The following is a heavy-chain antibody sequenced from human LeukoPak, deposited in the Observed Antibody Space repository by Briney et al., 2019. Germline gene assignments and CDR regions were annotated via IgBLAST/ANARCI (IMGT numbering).Heavy chain of an antibody. CDR3: AKENTIFGVVIIGLDY. Sequence: GGSLRLSCAASGFTFSSYGMHWVRQAPGKGLEWVAVISYDGSNKYYADSVKGRFTISRDNSKSTLYLQMNSLRAEDTAVYYCAKENTIFGVVIIGLDYWGQGTLVTVSS. CDR1: GFTFSSYG. J-gene: IGHJ4*02. CDR2: ISYDGSNK. V-gene: IGHV3-30*18. D-gene: IGHD3-3*01.